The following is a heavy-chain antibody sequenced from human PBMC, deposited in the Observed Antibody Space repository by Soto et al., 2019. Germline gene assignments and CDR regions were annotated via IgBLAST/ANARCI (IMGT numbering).Heavy chain of an antibody. J-gene: IGHJ4*02. V-gene: IGHV4-59*01. CDR2: IYDRGTT. D-gene: IGHD3-10*01. Sequence: QVQLQESGPGLVRPSETLSLTCTVSGGSISGYYWSWIRQPPGKGLEWIGYIYDRGTTSYNPSLNRRVTMSVDTYKNQFSLKVNSVTAADTAVYYCARESYYGSGATVVAYWGQGTLVTVSS. CDR1: GGSISGYY. CDR3: ARESYYGSGATVVAY.